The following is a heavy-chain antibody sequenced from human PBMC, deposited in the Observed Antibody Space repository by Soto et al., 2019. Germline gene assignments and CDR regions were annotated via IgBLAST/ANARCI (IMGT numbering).Heavy chain of an antibody. CDR1: GFTFSDFW. Sequence: GGSLRLSCATSGFTFSDFWMSWVRQAPGKGLHWVASIKGDGSEIQYEDSVKGRFTISRDNAKNSLHLQMNGLRGDHSALYHCTRDYLAYWGQGTPVTVSS. J-gene: IGHJ4*01. CDR3: TRDYLAY. V-gene: IGHV3-7*01. CDR2: IKGDGSEI.